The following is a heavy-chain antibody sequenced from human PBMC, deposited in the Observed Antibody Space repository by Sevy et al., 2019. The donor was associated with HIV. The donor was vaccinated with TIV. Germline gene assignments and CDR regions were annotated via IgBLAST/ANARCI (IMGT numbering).Heavy chain of an antibody. Sequence: ASVKVSCKVFGYSLRKLSMQWVRQAPGKGLEWMGSLDPGNGEITYAQTLQGRVTMTEDTSTDTAYMELSSLTSEDTATYYCATVGLGYYSGSSYYQGDWFDPWGQGTLVTVSS. CDR1: GYSLRKLS. V-gene: IGHV1-24*01. CDR3: ATVGLGYYSGSSYYQGDWFDP. D-gene: IGHD2-15*01. J-gene: IGHJ5*02. CDR2: LDPGNGEI.